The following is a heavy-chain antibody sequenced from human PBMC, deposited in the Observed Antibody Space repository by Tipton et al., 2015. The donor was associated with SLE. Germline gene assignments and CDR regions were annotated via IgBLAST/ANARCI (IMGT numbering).Heavy chain of an antibody. Sequence: TLSLTCAVYGESFTGYFWTWIRQPPGKGLEWIAEIIHSGVTNYNPSLRSRVTISVDMSKNQVSLTLSSVTAADTAVYYCARGEGYYGSGSYQGWFDPWGQGTLVTVSS. J-gene: IGHJ5*02. V-gene: IGHV4-34*01. CDR2: IIHSGVT. CDR3: ARGEGYYGSGSYQGWFDP. CDR1: GESFTGYF. D-gene: IGHD3-10*01.